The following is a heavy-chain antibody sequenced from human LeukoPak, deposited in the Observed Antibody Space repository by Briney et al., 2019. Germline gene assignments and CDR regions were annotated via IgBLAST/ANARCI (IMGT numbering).Heavy chain of an antibody. D-gene: IGHD3-10*01. CDR3: VHDYYGSGSDY. CDR1: EFTFSTYW. CDR2: IKHDGSEQ. Sequence: GGSLRLSCAASEFTFSTYWMTWVRQAPGKGLEWVANIKHDGSEQVYVDSVKGRFTISRDNAKNSLYLQMNSLRAEDTAVYYCVHDYYGSGSDYWGQGTLVTVSS. V-gene: IGHV3-7*01. J-gene: IGHJ4*02.